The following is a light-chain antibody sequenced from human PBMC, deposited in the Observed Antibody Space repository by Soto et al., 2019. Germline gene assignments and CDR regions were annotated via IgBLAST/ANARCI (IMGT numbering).Light chain of an antibody. CDR1: QSVASN. Sequence: EIVMTQSPATLSVSPGERATLSCRPSQSVASNLAWYRHKPGQAPRLLIYGASTRATGIPARFSGSGSGTEFTLTISSLHSEDFAVYYCQQYDNWPQTFGQGTKLEIK. J-gene: IGKJ2*01. CDR2: GAS. CDR3: QQYDNWPQT. V-gene: IGKV3-15*01.